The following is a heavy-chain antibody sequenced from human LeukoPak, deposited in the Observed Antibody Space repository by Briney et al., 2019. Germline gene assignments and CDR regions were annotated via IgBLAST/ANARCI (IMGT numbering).Heavy chain of an antibody. Sequence: SGGSLTLSCAASGLTPSSYWMSWVRPAAGRGRGWVANIKQDGSEKYYVDSVKGRFTISRDNAKNSLYLQMNSLRAEDTAVYYCAREAYGDYPDYWGQGTLVTVSS. V-gene: IGHV3-7*01. D-gene: IGHD4-17*01. CDR1: GLTPSSYW. CDR3: AREAYGDYPDY. J-gene: IGHJ4*02. CDR2: IKQDGSEK.